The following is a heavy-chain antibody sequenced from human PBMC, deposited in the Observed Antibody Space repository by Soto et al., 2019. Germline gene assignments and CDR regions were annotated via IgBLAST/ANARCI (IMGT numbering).Heavy chain of an antibody. Sequence: GESLKISCKASGYSFTTYWIGWVRQMPGKGLEWMGIIYPGDSDTRYSPSFQGQVTISADKSISTAYLQWSSLKASDTAMYYCARHSSHYGDYASDAFDIWGQGTMVTVSS. D-gene: IGHD4-17*01. CDR2: IYPGDSDT. J-gene: IGHJ3*02. V-gene: IGHV5-51*01. CDR1: GYSFTTYW. CDR3: ARHSSHYGDYASDAFDI.